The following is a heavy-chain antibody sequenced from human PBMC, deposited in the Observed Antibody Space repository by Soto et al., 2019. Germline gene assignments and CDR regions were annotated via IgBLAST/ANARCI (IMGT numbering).Heavy chain of an antibody. CDR1: VFAFDTYG. CDR3: AKDRDPYYYHYLMDV. V-gene: IGHV3-30*18. D-gene: IGHD3-16*01. Sequence: WGSLLLSCEASVFAFDTYGMHWIRQGAGQGLEWVAAMSYDGSKIYYRDSVRGRFSISRDDSKRTLYLQMNSLRAEDTAVYYCAKDRDPYYYHYLMDVWGQGTTVTVSS. J-gene: IGHJ6*01. CDR2: MSYDGSKI.